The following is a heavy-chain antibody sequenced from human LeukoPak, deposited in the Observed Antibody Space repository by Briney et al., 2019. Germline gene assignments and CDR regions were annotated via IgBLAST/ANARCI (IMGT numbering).Heavy chain of an antibody. D-gene: IGHD6-19*01. V-gene: IGHV3-21*01. CDR1: GFTFSSYS. CDR2: ISSSSSYI. J-gene: IGHJ4*02. Sequence: PGGSLRLSCAASGFTFSSYSRNWVRQAPGKGLEWVSSISSSSSYIYYADSVKGRFTISRDNAKNSLYLQMNSLRAEDTAVYYCASPSIRYSSGWWAYWGQGTLVTVSS. CDR3: ASPSIRYSSGWWAY.